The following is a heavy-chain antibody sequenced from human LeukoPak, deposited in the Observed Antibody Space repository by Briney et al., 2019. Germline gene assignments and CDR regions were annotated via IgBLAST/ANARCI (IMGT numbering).Heavy chain of an antibody. CDR2: IYCSGST. J-gene: IGHJ3*02. Sequence: SETLSLTCTVPGGSISSYYWSWIRQPPGKGLEWIGYIYCSGSTNYNPSLKSRVTISVDTSKNQFSLKLSSVTAADTAVYYCARDTDDFWSGYLGAFDIWGQGTMVTVSS. D-gene: IGHD3-3*01. CDR3: ARDTDDFWSGYLGAFDI. CDR1: GGSISSYY. V-gene: IGHV4-59*01.